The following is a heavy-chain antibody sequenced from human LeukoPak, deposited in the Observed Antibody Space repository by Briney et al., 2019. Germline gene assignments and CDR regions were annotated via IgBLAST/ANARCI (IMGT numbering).Heavy chain of an antibody. CDR3: AKESTGSSPDY. V-gene: IGHV3-23*01. J-gene: IGHJ4*02. Sequence: PGGSLRLSCAASGFTFSNYGMSWLRQALGKGLEWVSAITGSGDDAYYADSVHGRFTMSRDNSKSTLYLQMNSLRVEDTALYYCAKESTGSSPDYWGQGTLVTVSS. CDR2: ITGSGDDA. CDR1: GFTFSNYG. D-gene: IGHD1-26*01.